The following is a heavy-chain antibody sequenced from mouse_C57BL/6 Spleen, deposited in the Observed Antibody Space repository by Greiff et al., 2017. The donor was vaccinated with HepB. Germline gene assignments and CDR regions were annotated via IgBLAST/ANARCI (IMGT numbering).Heavy chain of an antibody. Sequence: ESGPGILQPSQTLSLTCSFSGFSLSTFGMGVGWIRQPSGKGLEWLAHIWWDDDKYYNPALKSRLTISKDTSKNQVFLKIANVDTADTATYYCARIANWDYGRYFDVWGTGTTVTVSS. CDR1: GFSLSTFGMG. CDR2: IWWDDDK. CDR3: ARIANWDYGRYFDV. J-gene: IGHJ1*03. D-gene: IGHD4-1*01. V-gene: IGHV8-8*01.